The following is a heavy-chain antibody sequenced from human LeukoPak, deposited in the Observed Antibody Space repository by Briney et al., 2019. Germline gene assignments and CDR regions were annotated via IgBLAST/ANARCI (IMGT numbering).Heavy chain of an antibody. CDR3: ARKGRRVWSFDF. V-gene: IGHV3-11*01. D-gene: IGHD3-3*01. CDR1: RFTFSDYY. J-gene: IGHJ4*02. CDR2: ISSSGSTI. Sequence: KPGGSLRLSCAAARFTFSDYYMSWIRQAPGKGLEWVSYISSSGSTIYYADSVKGRFTISRDNAKNSLYLQMNSLRAEDTAVYYCARKGRRVWSFDFWGQGTLATVSS.